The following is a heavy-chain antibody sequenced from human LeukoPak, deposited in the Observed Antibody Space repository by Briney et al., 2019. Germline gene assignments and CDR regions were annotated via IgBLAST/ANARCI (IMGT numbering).Heavy chain of an antibody. D-gene: IGHD5-18*01. CDR2: INTNTGNP. Sequence: ASVKVSCKASGYTFTSYAMNWVRQAPGQGLEWMGWINTNTGNPTYAQGFTGRFVFSLNTSVSTAYLQISSLKAEDTAVYYCFVRIQLWSDAFDIWGQGTMVTVSS. J-gene: IGHJ3*02. CDR1: GYTFTSYA. V-gene: IGHV7-4-1*02. CDR3: FVRIQLWSDAFDI.